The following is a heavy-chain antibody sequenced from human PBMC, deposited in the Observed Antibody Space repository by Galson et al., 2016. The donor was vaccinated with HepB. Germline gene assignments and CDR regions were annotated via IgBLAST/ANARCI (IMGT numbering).Heavy chain of an antibody. J-gene: IGHJ3*01. CDR1: GFTFDDYA. Sequence: SLRLSCAGSGFTFDDYAMHWVRQAPGKGLEWVSGISWNSGSIGYADSVKGRFTISRDNAKNSLYLQMNSLRTGDTAFYYCAKDTSTSWYSLAFDLWGQGTLVTVSS. D-gene: IGHD6-13*01. CDR2: ISWNSGSI. V-gene: IGHV3-9*01. CDR3: AKDTSTSWYSLAFDL.